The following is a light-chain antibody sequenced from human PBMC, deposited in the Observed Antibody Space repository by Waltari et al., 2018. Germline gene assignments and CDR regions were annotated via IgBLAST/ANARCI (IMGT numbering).Light chain of an antibody. Sequence: DIQMTQSPSSLSASVGDRITIPCRASQSISSYLNWYQQKPGNAPKLLIYDASNLQTGVPSRFSGSGSGTDFTLTISSLQPEDFATYYCQQSYSTPPITFGPGTKVEVK. CDR2: DAS. V-gene: IGKV1-39*01. CDR1: QSISSY. J-gene: IGKJ3*01. CDR3: QQSYSTPPIT.